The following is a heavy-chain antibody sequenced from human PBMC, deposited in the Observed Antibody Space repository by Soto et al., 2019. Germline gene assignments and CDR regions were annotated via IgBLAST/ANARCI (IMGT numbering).Heavy chain of an antibody. CDR3: ARERPDGARLDP. CDR1: GGSISSGDYY. CDR2: IYHSGST. D-gene: IGHD6-6*01. J-gene: IGHJ5*02. V-gene: IGHV4-30-4*01. Sequence: QVQLQESGPGLVKPSQTLSLTCTVSGGSISSGDYYWSWIRQPPGKGLEWIGYIYHSGSTYYNPSLKSRVXXXVXASKNPFSLKLSSVTAADTAVYYCARERPDGARLDPWGQGTLVTVSS.